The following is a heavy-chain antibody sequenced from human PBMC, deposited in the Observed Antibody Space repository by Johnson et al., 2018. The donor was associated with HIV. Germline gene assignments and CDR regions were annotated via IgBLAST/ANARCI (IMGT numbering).Heavy chain of an antibody. CDR1: GFTFSSYA. V-gene: IGHV3-30*04. CDR2: ISYDGSNK. Sequence: QVLLVESGGGVVQPGRSLRLSCAASGFTFSSYAMHLVRQAPGKGLEWVAVISYDGSNKYYADSVKGRFTISRDNSKNTLYLQMNSLRAEDTAVYYCAKVYSSSVPAPGIWGQGTMVTVSS. D-gene: IGHD6-6*01. CDR3: AKVYSSSVPAPGI. J-gene: IGHJ3*02.